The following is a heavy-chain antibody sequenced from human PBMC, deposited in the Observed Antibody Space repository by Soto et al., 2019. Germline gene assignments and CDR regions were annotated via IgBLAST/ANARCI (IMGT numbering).Heavy chain of an antibody. V-gene: IGHV3-23*01. CDR3: AKDLNGSGSFTSYYHYGMDV. Sequence: EVQMLESGGDLVHPGGSQRLSCAASGFTFSNYAMNWVRQAPGKGLEWVSSISGSGRNTYYADSVKGRLTISRDSSKNTLYRQMNSLRVEDTGVYYCAKDLNGSGSFTSYYHYGMDVWGQGTTVTVSS. CDR2: ISGSGRNT. J-gene: IGHJ6*02. CDR1: GFTFSNYA. D-gene: IGHD3-10*01.